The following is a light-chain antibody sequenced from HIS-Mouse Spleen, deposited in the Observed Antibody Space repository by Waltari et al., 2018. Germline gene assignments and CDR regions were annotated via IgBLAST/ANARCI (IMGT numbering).Light chain of an antibody. CDR3: QQYGSSKWT. CDR1: QSVSSSY. J-gene: IGKJ1*01. CDR2: GAS. Sequence: VLTQSPGTLSLSPGERATLSCRARQSVSSSYLAWYQQKPGQAPRLLTYGASSRATGIPDRFSGSGSGTDFTLTISRLEPEDFAVYYCQQYGSSKWTFGQGTKVEIK. V-gene: IGKV3-20*01.